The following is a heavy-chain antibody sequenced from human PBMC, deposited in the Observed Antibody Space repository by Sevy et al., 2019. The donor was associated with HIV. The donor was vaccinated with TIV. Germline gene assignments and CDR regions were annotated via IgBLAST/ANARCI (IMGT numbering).Heavy chain of an antibody. CDR1: GLSLSDYG. CDR3: AKNTAAVGVGGFDY. J-gene: IGHJ4*02. Sequence: GGSLRLSCTASGLSLSDYGMHWVRQAPGKGLEWVAFIWYDGSDRYYAHSVKGRFTISRDNSKNILYLQMSSLRLEDTALYYCAKNTAAVGVGGFDYWGQGTLVTVSS. CDR2: IWYDGSDR. V-gene: IGHV3-30*02. D-gene: IGHD6-13*01.